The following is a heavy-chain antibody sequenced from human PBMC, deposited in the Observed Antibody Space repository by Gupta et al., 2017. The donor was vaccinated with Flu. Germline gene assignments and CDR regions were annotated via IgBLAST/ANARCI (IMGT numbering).Heavy chain of an antibody. J-gene: IGHJ4*02. CDR2: ISASSGDT. CDR3: ARAPQKTMGRGLIPPDFDH. CDR1: AYTFNNYG. D-gene: IGHD3-10*01. Sequence: QVQLVQSGGEVKKPGASVKVSCKASAYTFNNYGLSWVRQAPGQGLEWMGWISASSGDTNYAQRFQDRVTMTTDTSTTTAYLELRSLRSDDTAVYYCARAPQKTMGRGLIPPDFDHWGQGTLVTVSS. V-gene: IGHV1-18*01.